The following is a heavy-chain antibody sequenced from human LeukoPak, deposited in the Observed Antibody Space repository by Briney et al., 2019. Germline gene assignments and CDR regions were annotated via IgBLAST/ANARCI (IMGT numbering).Heavy chain of an antibody. CDR3: ARDPVGDIDAFDI. CDR2: IIPIFGTA. V-gene: IGHV1-69*13. J-gene: IGHJ3*02. Sequence: ASVTVSCKASGGTFSIYAISWVRQAPGQGLEWMGGIIPIFGTANYAQKFQGRVTITADESTSTAYMELSSLRSEDTAVYYCARDPVGDIDAFDIWGQGTMVTVSS. CDR1: GGTFSIYA. D-gene: IGHD2-21*02.